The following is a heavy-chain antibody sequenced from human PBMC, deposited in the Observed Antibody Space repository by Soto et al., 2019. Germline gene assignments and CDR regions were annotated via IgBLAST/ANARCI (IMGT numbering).Heavy chain of an antibody. CDR3: AREYYYGSGPWY. D-gene: IGHD3-10*01. CDR1: GGSISSSSYY. Sequence: PSETLSLTCTVSGGSISSSSYYWVWIRQPPGKGLEWVGNINYSGSTYYNPSLKSRVTISVDTSKNQFSLKLTSVTAADTAVYYCAREYYYGSGPWYWGQGTLVTVSS. V-gene: IGHV4-39*02. J-gene: IGHJ4*02. CDR2: INYSGST.